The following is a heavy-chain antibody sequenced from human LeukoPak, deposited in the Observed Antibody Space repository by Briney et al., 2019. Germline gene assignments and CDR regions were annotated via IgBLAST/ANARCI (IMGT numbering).Heavy chain of an antibody. V-gene: IGHV3-48*03. CDR2: ISSTGSTI. CDR1: GFTFSNYE. D-gene: IGHD3-22*01. J-gene: IGHJ4*02. Sequence: GGSLRLSCAASGFTFSNYEMNWVRQAPGKGLEWVSYISSTGSTIYYADSVKGRFTISRDNAKNSLYLQMNSLRAEDTAVYYCARVTPDYYDSSGHFDYWGQGTLVTVSS. CDR3: ARVTPDYYDSSGHFDY.